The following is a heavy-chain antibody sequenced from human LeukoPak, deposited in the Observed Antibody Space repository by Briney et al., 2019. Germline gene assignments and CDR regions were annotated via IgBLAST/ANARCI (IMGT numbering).Heavy chain of an antibody. V-gene: IGHV4-59*01. J-gene: IGHJ4*02. CDR3: ARVASSGGADY. CDR2: IYYSGST. D-gene: IGHD3-16*01. Sequence: SETLSLTCTVAGGSISSYYWSWIRQPPGKGLEWIGYIYYSGSTNYNPSLKSRVTISVDTSKNQFSLKLSSVTAADTAVYYCARVASSGGADYWGQGTLVPVSS. CDR1: GGSISSYY.